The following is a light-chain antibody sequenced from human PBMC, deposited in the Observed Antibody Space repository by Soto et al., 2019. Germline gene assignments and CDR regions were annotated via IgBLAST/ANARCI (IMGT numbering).Light chain of an antibody. J-gene: IGKJ2*01. V-gene: IGKV3-20*01. CDR1: QSVSSSY. Sequence: EIVLTQSPGTLSLSPGKRATLSCRASQSVSSSYLAWYQQKPGQAPRLLIYGASGRATGIPDRFSGSGSGTDFTLTISRLEPEDFAVYYCQQYGSSSYTFGQGTKLEIK. CDR3: QQYGSSSYT. CDR2: GAS.